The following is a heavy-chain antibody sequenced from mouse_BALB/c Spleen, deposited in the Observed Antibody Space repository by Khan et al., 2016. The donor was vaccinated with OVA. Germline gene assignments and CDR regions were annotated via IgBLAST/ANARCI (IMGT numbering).Heavy chain of an antibody. V-gene: IGHV1S137*01. CDR3: VRDDGYSLFAY. J-gene: IGHJ3*01. D-gene: IGHD2-3*01. CDR2: VSTSYGST. Sequence: QVQLQQSGPEVVRPGVSVKISCKGPDDTFSDYPMHWVRQSHVKSLEWIGAVSTSYGSTNYNQKFKGKAIMTVDRSSSTAYMELARVASEDSAIYYCVRDDGYSLFAYWGQGTLVTVSA. CDR1: DDTFSDYP.